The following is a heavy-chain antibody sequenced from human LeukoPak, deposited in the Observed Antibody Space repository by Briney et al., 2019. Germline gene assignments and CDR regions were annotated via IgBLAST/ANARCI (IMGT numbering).Heavy chain of an antibody. CDR2: IYYSGST. D-gene: IGHD2-21*02. J-gene: IGHJ3*02. V-gene: IGHV4-59*08. Sequence: PSETLSLTCTVSGGSISSYYWSWIRQPQGKGLEWIGYIYYSGSTNYNPSLKSRVTISVDTSKNQFSLKLSSVTAADTAVYYCARATYCGGDCYSSAFDIWGQGTMVTVSS. CDR3: ARATYCGGDCYSSAFDI. CDR1: GGSISSYY.